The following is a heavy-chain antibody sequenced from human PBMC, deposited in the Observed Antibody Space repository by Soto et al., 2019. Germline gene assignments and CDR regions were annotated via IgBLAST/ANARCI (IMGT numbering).Heavy chain of an antibody. J-gene: IGHJ4*02. D-gene: IGHD3-9*01. Sequence: EVHLLESGGDLVQPGGSLRLSCMASAFVSREYAMSWVRQAPGKGLEWVSTISRGGRYTHYADSVKGRFIISRDNSKNTLDLQMYSLRDEDTAVYYCAQDPSTGYADRWGQGTLVTVSS. CDR1: AFVSREYA. CDR3: AQDPSTGYADR. CDR2: ISRGGRYT. V-gene: IGHV3-23*01.